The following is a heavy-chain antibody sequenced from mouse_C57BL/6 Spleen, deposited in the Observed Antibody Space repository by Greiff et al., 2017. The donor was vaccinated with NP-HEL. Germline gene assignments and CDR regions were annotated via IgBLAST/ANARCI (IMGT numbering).Heavy chain of an antibody. D-gene: IGHD1-1*01. CDR2: ISDGGSYT. Sequence: EVQRVESGGGLVKPGGSLKLSCAASGFTFSSYAMSWVRQTPEKRLEWVATISDGGSYTYYPDNVKGRFTISRDNAKNNLYLQMSHLKSEDTAMYYCARDGSSWGYFDVWGTGTTVTVSS. CDR3: ARDGSSWGYFDV. J-gene: IGHJ1*03. V-gene: IGHV5-4*01. CDR1: GFTFSSYA.